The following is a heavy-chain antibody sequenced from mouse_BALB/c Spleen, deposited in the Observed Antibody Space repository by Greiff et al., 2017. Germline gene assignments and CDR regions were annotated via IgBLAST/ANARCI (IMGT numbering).Heavy chain of an antibody. J-gene: IGHJ3*01. CDR3: SKRDYDEGFAY. CDR2: IYPGNSDT. CDR1: GYTFTSYW. Sequence: EVQLQQSGTVLARPGASVKMSCKASGYTFTSYWMHWVKQRPGQGLEWIGAIYPGNSDTSYNQKFKGKAKLTAVTSTSTAYMELSSLTNEDSAVYYCSKRDYDEGFAYWGQGTLFTVSA. D-gene: IGHD2-4*01. V-gene: IGHV1-5*01.